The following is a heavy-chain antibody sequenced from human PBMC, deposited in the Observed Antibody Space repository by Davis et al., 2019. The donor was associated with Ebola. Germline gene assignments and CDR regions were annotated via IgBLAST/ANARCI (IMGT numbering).Heavy chain of an antibody. J-gene: IGHJ4*02. CDR1: GFTFSSYG. CDR2: ISYDGSNK. V-gene: IGHV3-30*03. Sequence: LSLTCAASGFTFSSYGMHWVRQAPGKGLEWVAVISYDGSNKYYADSVKGRFTISRHNSKNTLYLQMSSLRAEDTAVYYCARGLYPDTAMGLDYWGQGTLVTVSS. D-gene: IGHD5-18*01. CDR3: ARGLYPDTAMGLDY.